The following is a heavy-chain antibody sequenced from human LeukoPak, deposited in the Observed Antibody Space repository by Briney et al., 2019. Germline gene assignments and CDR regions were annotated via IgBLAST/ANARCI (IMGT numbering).Heavy chain of an antibody. CDR2: IYTSGST. V-gene: IGHV4-4*07. Sequence: SETLSLTCTVSGGSISSYYWSWIRQPAGKGLEWIGRIYTSGSTNYNPSLKSRVTMSVDTSKNQFSLKLSSVTAADTAVYYCASGYYDYVWGSTNYWGQGTLVTVSS. CDR1: GGSISSYY. J-gene: IGHJ4*02. CDR3: ASGYYDYVWGSTNY. D-gene: IGHD3-16*01.